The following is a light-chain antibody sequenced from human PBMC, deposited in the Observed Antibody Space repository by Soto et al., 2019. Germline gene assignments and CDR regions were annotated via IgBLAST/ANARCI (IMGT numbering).Light chain of an antibody. Sequence: EIVLTQSPGTLSLSPGKSATLSCRASQTISSTYLAWYQQKPGRAPRLLIYGASHRATGIPDRFSGAGSGTGFTLTITRLEPEDFAVYYCQQYGSSLWTFGQGTKVDIK. J-gene: IGKJ1*01. V-gene: IGKV3-20*01. CDR2: GAS. CDR3: QQYGSSLWT. CDR1: QTISSTY.